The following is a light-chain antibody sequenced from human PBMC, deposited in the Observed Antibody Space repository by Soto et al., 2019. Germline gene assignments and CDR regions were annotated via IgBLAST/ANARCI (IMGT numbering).Light chain of an antibody. CDR1: QSISSY. Sequence: DIEMTQSPSSLSAFVGDRVTITCRASQSISSYLNWYQQKPGKAPNLLIYAASSLQSGVPSRFSGSGSGTDFTLTISSLQPEDFATYYCQQYKIWPTFGQGTKVDIK. V-gene: IGKV1-39*01. CDR2: AAS. J-gene: IGKJ1*01. CDR3: QQYKIWPT.